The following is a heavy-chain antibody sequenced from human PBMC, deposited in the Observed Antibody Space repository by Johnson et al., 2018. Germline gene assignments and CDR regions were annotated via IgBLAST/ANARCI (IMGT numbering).Heavy chain of an antibody. CDR2: ISWNSGYI. J-gene: IGHJ3*02. V-gene: IGHV3-9*01. D-gene: IGHD3-16*01. CDR1: GFTFDDYA. Sequence: VQLVQSGGGLVQPGRSLRLSCAASGFTFDDYAMYWVRQAPGKGLEWVSGISWNSGYIGYADSVKGRFTISRDNAKNSLYLQMNSLRDEDTAIYYCARQDYVEAFVIWGQGTMVTVSS. CDR3: ARQDYVEAFVI.